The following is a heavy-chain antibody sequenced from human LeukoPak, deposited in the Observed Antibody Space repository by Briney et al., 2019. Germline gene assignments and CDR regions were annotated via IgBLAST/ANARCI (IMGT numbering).Heavy chain of an antibody. D-gene: IGHD6-6*01. Sequence: GGSLRLSCAASGFTFSSYWMHWVRQAPGKGLVWVSRINSDGSSTSYADSVKGRFTISRDNAKNTLYLQMNSLRAEDTAVYYCARGAYSSSLKYFQHWGQGTLVTVSS. CDR3: ARGAYSSSLKYFQH. V-gene: IGHV3-74*01. J-gene: IGHJ1*01. CDR2: INSDGSST. CDR1: GFTFSSYW.